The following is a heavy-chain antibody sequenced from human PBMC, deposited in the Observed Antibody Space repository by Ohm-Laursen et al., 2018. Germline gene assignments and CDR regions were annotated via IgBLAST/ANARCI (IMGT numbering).Heavy chain of an antibody. J-gene: IGHJ1*01. CDR3: TTLSGFGESQH. V-gene: IGHV3-30*03. Sequence: SLRLSCTASGFTFSSYGMHWVRQAPGKGLEWVAVISYDGSDKYYADSVKGRFTISRDNAKNTLYLQMNSLRAEDTAVYYCTTLSGFGESQHWGQGTLVTVSS. CDR2: ISYDGSDK. CDR1: GFTFSSYG. D-gene: IGHD3-10*01.